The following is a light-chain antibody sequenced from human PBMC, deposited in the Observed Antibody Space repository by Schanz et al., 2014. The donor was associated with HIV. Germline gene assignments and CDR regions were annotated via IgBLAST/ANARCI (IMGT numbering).Light chain of an antibody. CDR1: RRDIGAYYY. CDR3: QSYDSSLSVV. CDR2: DVS. V-gene: IGLV2-14*03. Sequence: QSALTQPASVSGSPGQSITISCTGTRRDIGAYYYVSWYQQYPGKAPKLIIFDVSNRPSGISARFSGSKSGTSASLAIIGLQPEDEADYYCQSYDSSLSVVFGGGTKLTVL. J-gene: IGLJ2*01.